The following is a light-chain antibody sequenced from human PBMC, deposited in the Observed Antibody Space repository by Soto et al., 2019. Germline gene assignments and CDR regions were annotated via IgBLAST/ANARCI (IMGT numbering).Light chain of an antibody. Sequence: QSVLTQPLSASASPGQPVTISCSGGSSNIGSNTVPWDQHLPVSGPPRLIFTAGQRPSGVPGRVSGSKSGTSASLAISGLQSEDEGDYYCSAWDNSLNGDVFGTGTKVTVL. CDR1: SSNIGSNT. CDR3: SAWDNSLNGDV. CDR2: TAG. V-gene: IGLV1-44*01. J-gene: IGLJ1*01.